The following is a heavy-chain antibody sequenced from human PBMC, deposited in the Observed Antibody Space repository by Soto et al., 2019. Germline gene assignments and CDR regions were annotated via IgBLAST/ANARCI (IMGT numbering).Heavy chain of an antibody. CDR1: GFTFSGSA. V-gene: IGHV3-73*01. CDR2: IRSKANSYAT. CDR3: TALRRYYYDSSGDLVH. J-gene: IGHJ4*02. Sequence: VGSLRLSCAASGFTFSGSAMHWVRQASGKGLEWVGRIRSKANSYATAYAASVKGRFTISRDDSNNTAYLQMNSLKTEDTAVYYCTALRRYYYDSSGDLVHWGQGTVVTVSS. D-gene: IGHD3-22*01.